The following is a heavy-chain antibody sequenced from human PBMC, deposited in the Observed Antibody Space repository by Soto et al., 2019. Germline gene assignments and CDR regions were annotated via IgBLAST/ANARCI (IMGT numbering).Heavy chain of an antibody. Sequence: PGGSLRLSCAASGFTFSSHGMHWVRQAPGKGLEWVAVISFDGSNKYYADSVKGRFTISRDNSKNTLYLQMNSLRPVDTAVYHCAEWLVLDAWGQGTLVTVSS. CDR1: GFTFSSHG. CDR3: AEWLVLDA. V-gene: IGHV3-30*03. D-gene: IGHD6-19*01. CDR2: ISFDGSNK. J-gene: IGHJ5*02.